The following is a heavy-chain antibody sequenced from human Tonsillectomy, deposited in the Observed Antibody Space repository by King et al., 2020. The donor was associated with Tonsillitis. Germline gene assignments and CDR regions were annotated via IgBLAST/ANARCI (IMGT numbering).Heavy chain of an antibody. CDR2: ISYDGSNK. CDR3: ASYRRRWYFRGKETFDY. V-gene: IGHV3-30*03. D-gene: IGHD6-13*01. Sequence: VQLVESGGGVVQPGRSLRFSCAASGFTFSSYDMHWVRQDPGKGLEWVAVISYDGSNKYYVDSVKGRFTISRDNSKKTLYLQMNSLRAEDTAVYDCASYRRRWYFRGKETFDYWGQGTLVTVSS. J-gene: IGHJ4*02. CDR1: GFTFSSYD.